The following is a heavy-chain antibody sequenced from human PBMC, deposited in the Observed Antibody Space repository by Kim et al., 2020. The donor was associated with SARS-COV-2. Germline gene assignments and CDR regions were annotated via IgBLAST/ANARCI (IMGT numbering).Heavy chain of an antibody. CDR3: AKDREDFSSVYDYSFDV. J-gene: IGHJ3*01. D-gene: IGHD3-3*01. V-gene: IGHV3-33*06. Sequence: VKGRFTISRDNSKNTLYLQMNSLRAEDTAVYYCAKDREDFSSVYDYSFDVWGQGTMVTVSS.